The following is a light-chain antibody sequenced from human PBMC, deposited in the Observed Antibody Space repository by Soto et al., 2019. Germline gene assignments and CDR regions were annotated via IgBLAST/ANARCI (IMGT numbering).Light chain of an antibody. Sequence: IQLTQSPSSLSASIGARVTITCRASQGISSFLAWYQQKPGKAPRLLMSIASTLQSGVPSRFSGRGSGTDFTLTISSLQPEDFATYFCQQLNAYPLTFGGGTKVEIK. V-gene: IGKV1-9*01. CDR3: QQLNAYPLT. CDR2: IAS. CDR1: QGISSF. J-gene: IGKJ4*01.